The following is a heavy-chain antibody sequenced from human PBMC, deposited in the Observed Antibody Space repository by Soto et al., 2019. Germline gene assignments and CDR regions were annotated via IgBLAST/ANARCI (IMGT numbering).Heavy chain of an antibody. V-gene: IGHV1-69*13. CDR3: ARQRGYSYTYYYYGMDV. D-gene: IGHD5-18*01. CDR2: IIPIFGTA. J-gene: IGHJ6*02. CDR1: GGTFSSYA. Sequence: SVKVSCKASGGTFSSYAISWVRQAPGQGLEWMGGIIPIFGTANYAQKLQGRVTITADESTSTAYMELSSLRSEDTAVYYCARQRGYSYTYYYYGMDVWGQGTTVTVSS.